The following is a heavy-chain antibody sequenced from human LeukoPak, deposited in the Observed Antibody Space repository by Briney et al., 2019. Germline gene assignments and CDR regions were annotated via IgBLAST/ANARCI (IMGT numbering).Heavy chain of an antibody. CDR2: IYFSGGT. D-gene: IGHD3-10*01. Sequence: SETLSLTCTVSGVSISSSNSYWGWIRQPPGKGLEWIGSIYFSGGTYYNASLKSRVTISVDTSKNQFSLKLSSVTAADTAVYYCARQTGSGLFSLPGGQGTLVTVSS. CDR1: GVSISSSNSY. V-gene: IGHV4-39*01. J-gene: IGHJ4*02. CDR3: ARQTGSGLFSLP.